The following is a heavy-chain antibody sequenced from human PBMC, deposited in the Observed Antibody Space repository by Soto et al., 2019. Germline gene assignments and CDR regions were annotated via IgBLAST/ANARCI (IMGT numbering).Heavy chain of an antibody. V-gene: IGHV3-23*01. CDR1: GFTFSSYA. CDR2: ISGSGGST. D-gene: IGHD6-19*01. CDR3: AKRGAGHYFDY. Sequence: EVQLLESGGGLVQPGGSLRLSCAASGFTFSSYAMSWVRQAPGKGLEWVSVISGSGGSTYYADSVKGRFTISRDNSKNTLDLQMNILRAEDTAVYYCAKRGAGHYFDYWGQGTQVTVSS. J-gene: IGHJ4*02.